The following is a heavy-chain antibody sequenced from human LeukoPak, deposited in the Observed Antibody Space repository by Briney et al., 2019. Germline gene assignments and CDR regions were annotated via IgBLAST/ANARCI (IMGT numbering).Heavy chain of an antibody. V-gene: IGHV3-53*01. Sequence: GGSLRLFCAASGFTVSSNYMSWVRQAPGKGLEWVSVIYSGGSTYYADSVKGRFTISRDNSKNTLYLQMNSLRAEDTAVYYCARGYPDYYDSSGYYPYLIQDYWGQGTLVTVSS. CDR2: IYSGGST. CDR1: GFTVSSNY. D-gene: IGHD3-22*01. J-gene: IGHJ4*02. CDR3: ARGYPDYYDSSGYYPYLIQDY.